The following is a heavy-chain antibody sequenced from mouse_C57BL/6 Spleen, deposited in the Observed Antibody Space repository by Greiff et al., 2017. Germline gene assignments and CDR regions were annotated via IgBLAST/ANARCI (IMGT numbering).Heavy chain of an antibody. CDR3: ARGGANWDYFDY. CDR2: FHPYNDDT. Sequence: VQVVESGAELVKPGASVKMSCKASGYTFTTYPIEWMKQNHGKSLEWIGNFHPYNDDTKYNEKFKGKATLTVEKSSSTVYLVLSRLTSDDSAVYYCARGGANWDYFDYWGQGTTLTVSS. V-gene: IGHV1-47*01. CDR1: GYTFTTYP. J-gene: IGHJ2*01. D-gene: IGHD4-1*01.